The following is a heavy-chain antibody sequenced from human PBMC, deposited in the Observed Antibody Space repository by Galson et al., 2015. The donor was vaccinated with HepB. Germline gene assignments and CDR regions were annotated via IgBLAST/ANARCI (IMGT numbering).Heavy chain of an antibody. Sequence: SLRLSCAASGFTLNTYTMHWVRQAPGKGLEWVSVISHDGNSQRYADSVKGRFTISRDTSKNTVYLQMNSLRVEDTSVYFCARDDDIVVEPGVHSNGFDMWGQGTMVTVSS. CDR1: GFTLNTYT. V-gene: IGHV3-30*04. J-gene: IGHJ3*02. D-gene: IGHD2-2*01. CDR3: ARDDDIVVEPGVHSNGFDM. CDR2: ISHDGNSQ.